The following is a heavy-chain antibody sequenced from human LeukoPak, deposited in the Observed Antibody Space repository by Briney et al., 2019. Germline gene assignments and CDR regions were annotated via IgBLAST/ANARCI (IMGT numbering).Heavy chain of an antibody. CDR2: INHSGST. V-gene: IGHV4-34*01. CDR3: ARDSGTTGEVKFDP. D-gene: IGHD3-10*01. CDR1: GGSFSGYY. J-gene: IGHJ5*02. Sequence: SETLSLTCAVYGGSFSGYYWSWIRQPPGKGLEWIGEINHSGSTNYNPSLKSRVTISVDTSKNQFSLNLTPVTAADTAIYYCARDSGTTGEVKFDPWGQGILVTVSS.